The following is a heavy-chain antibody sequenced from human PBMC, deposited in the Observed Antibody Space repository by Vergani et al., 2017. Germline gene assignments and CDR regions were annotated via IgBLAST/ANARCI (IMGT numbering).Heavy chain of an antibody. CDR1: GASIRSSNYY. J-gene: IGHJ4*01. CDR2: IYYNGNT. Sequence: QLQLQESGPGLVKPSATLSLTCSVSGASIRSSNYYWGWIRQSPGKGLEFIGLIYYNGNTYYDPSLKSRVTMSVDTSKNQFSLKLTSVTAADTSVYYCVRQGYAYGYFDSWGHGILVTVSS. V-gene: IGHV4-39*01. D-gene: IGHD5-18*01. CDR3: VRQGYAYGYFDS.